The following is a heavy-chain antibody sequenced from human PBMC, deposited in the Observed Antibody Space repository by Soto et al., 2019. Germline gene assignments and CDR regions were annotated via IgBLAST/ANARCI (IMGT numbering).Heavy chain of an antibody. V-gene: IGHV3-48*02. Sequence: EVQLVESGGGLVQPGGSLRLSCVASGFTFSSYSMNWVRQSPGKGLEWISHIRFSGSNIYYAESVKGRFTISRDNAKNSMYLQMNCLRDDDKAVYYCARDSSSSWFPYWGQGTLVTVSS. J-gene: IGHJ4*02. CDR2: IRFSGSNI. CDR3: ARDSSSSWFPY. CDR1: GFTFSSYS. D-gene: IGHD6-13*01.